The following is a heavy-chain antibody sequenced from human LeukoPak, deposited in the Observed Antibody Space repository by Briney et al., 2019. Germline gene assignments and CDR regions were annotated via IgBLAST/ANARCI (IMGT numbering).Heavy chain of an antibody. CDR2: IRSKANSYAT. J-gene: IGHJ4*02. Sequence: GGSLRLSCAASGFTFSGSAMHWVRQASGKGLEWVGRIRSKANSYATAYAASVKGRFTISRDDSKNTAYLQMNSLKTEDTAVYYCTRQFFDCSGGSCYSKDYWGQGTLVTVSS. V-gene: IGHV3-73*01. D-gene: IGHD2-15*01. CDR3: TRQFFDCSGGSCYSKDY. CDR1: GFTFSGSA.